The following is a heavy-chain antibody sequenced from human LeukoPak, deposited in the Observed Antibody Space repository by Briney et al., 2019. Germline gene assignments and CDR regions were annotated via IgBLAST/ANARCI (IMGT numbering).Heavy chain of an antibody. J-gene: IGHJ4*02. CDR1: GFTFSSYG. Sequence: GGSLRLSCAASGFTFSSYGMHWVRQAPGKGLEWVAVISYDGSNKYYADSVKGRFTISRDNSKNTLYLQMNSLRAEDTAVYYCAKDLASLDYWGQGTLVTVSP. CDR3: AKDLASLDY. CDR2: ISYDGSNK. V-gene: IGHV3-30*18.